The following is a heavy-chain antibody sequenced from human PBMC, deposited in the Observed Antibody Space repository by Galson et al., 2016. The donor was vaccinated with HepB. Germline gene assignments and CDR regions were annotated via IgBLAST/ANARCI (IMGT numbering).Heavy chain of an antibody. Sequence: SLRLSCAVSGLTFSGSAMHWVRHASGKGLEWVGHIRRKANNYATAYAASVKGRFTTSRDDSKNTAYLQMNSLKTEDTAVYYCTRHLDPGYSSSWYFWFDPWGQGTLVTVSS. J-gene: IGHJ5*02. D-gene: IGHD6-13*01. CDR2: IRRKANNYAT. CDR1: GLTFSGSA. V-gene: IGHV3-73*01. CDR3: TRHLDPGYSSSWYFWFDP.